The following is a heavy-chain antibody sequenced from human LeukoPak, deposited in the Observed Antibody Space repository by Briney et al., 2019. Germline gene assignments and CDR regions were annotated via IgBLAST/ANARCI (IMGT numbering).Heavy chain of an antibody. CDR3: AKHDRKDSGHYHADY. D-gene: IGHD3-3*01. Sequence: PSEPLSLTCTVSGGPLSSYYWSWVRQPPGGALEWIGYIYYTGITHYNPSLESRVTISVDTSKNPFSLKLRSLAVANAAFYYGAKHDRKDSGHYHADYWGQGTLVTVSS. CDR1: GGPLSSYY. CDR2: IYYTGIT. J-gene: IGHJ4*02. V-gene: IGHV4-59*08.